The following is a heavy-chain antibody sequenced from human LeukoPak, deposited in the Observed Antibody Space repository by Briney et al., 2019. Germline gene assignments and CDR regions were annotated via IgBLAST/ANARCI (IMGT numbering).Heavy chain of an antibody. CDR1: GFTFSSYA. Sequence: GGSLRLSCAASGFTFSSYAMSWVREAPGKGLEWVATTVSDGYKAYYADSVKGRFAISRDNSQNTVHLQMNSLRAEDTATYYCAKEIVFLFGDPWGQGALVTVSS. V-gene: IGHV3-23*01. J-gene: IGHJ5*02. CDR2: TVSDGYKA. D-gene: IGHD2/OR15-2a*01. CDR3: AKEIVFLFGDP.